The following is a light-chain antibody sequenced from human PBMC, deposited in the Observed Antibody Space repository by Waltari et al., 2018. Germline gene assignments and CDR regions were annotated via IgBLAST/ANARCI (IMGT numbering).Light chain of an antibody. V-gene: IGLV2-8*01. CDR2: DVT. CDR3: SSFTARTNVV. J-gene: IGLJ2*01. Sequence: QSALTQPPSASGSPGPSVTISCTGTSSDVGGYNYVSWYQQHPGKAPKLLIYDVTKRPSGVPDRFSASKSGDTASLTVSGLQAEDEADYYCSSFTARTNVVFGGGTKLTVL. CDR1: SSDVGGYNY.